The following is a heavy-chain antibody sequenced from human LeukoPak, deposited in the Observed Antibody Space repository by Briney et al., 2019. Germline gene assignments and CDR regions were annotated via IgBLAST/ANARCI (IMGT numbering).Heavy chain of an antibody. D-gene: IGHD3-10*01. J-gene: IGHJ4*02. CDR3: ASTTSGYGSGSYRIDY. CDR2: INPNSGGT. V-gene: IGHV1-2*02. CDR1: GYTFTGYY. Sequence: GASVKVSCKASGYTFTGYYMHWVRQAPGQGLEWMGWINPNSGGTSYAQKFQGRVTMTRDTSISTAYMELSRLRSDDTAVYYCASTTSGYGSGSYRIDYWGQGTLVTVSS.